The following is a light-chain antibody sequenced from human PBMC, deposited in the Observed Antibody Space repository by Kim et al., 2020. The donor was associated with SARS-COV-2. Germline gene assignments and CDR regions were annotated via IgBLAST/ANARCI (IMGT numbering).Light chain of an antibody. CDR1: QSISIW. Sequence: DIQMTQSPSTLSASVGDRVTITCRASQSISIWLAWYQQKPGKAPNLLIYDASNLESGVPSRFSGSGSGTEFTLTIRSLQPDDFATYYCQEYKSNSWTFGQGTKVDIK. V-gene: IGKV1-5*01. CDR3: QEYKSNSWT. J-gene: IGKJ1*01. CDR2: DAS.